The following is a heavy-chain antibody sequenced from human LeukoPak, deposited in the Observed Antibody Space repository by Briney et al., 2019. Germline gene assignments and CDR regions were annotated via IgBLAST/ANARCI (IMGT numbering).Heavy chain of an antibody. D-gene: IGHD6-13*01. CDR1: GGSISSYY. V-gene: IGHV4-59*08. J-gene: IGHJ4*02. Sequence: SETLSLTCTVSGGSISSYYWGWIRQPPGKGLEWIGYIHYSGSTNYNPSLKSRVAISVDTSKSQFSLKLSSVTAADTAVYYCARQAAGTVDYWGQGTLVTVSS. CDR2: IHYSGST. CDR3: ARQAAGTVDY.